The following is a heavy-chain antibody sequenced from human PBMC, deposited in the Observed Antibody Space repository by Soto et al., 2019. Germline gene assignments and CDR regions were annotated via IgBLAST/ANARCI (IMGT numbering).Heavy chain of an antibody. Sequence: QITLKESGPPLVKPTQTLTLTCTLSGLSLNTTGVGVGWIRQPPGKALEWLALIYWDDDKRYSPSLKNRLTITRDTLKNQVFLIRTNMDPVDRATYYCAHRREGRKSMTYYDYWGQGTLVTVSS. CDR2: IYWDDDK. V-gene: IGHV2-5*02. J-gene: IGHJ4*02. D-gene: IGHD2-8*01. CDR3: AHRREGRKSMTYYDY. CDR1: GLSLNTTGVG.